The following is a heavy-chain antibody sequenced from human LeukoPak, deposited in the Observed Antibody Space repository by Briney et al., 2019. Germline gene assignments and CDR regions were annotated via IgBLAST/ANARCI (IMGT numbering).Heavy chain of an antibody. CDR2: INHSGST. D-gene: IGHD3-3*01. CDR3: ARGITIFGVAPDY. V-gene: IGHV4-34*01. CDR1: GGSFSGYY. J-gene: IGHJ4*02. Sequence: SETLSLTCAVYGGSFSGYYWSWIRQPPGKGLEWIGEINHSGSTNYNPSLKSRVTISVDTSKNQFSLKLSSVTAADTAVYYCARGITIFGVAPDYWGQGTLVTVSS.